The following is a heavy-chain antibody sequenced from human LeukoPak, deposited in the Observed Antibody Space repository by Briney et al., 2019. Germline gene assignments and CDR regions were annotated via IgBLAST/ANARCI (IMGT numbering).Heavy chain of an antibody. Sequence: PSETLSLTCTVSGGSVSSGSYYWSWIRQPPGKGLEWIGYIYYSGSTNYNPSLKSRVTMSVDTSKNQFSLKLSSVTAADTAVYYCARADRSGGSCYAFDIWGQGTMVTVSS. V-gene: IGHV4-61*01. CDR1: GGSVSSGSYY. D-gene: IGHD2-15*01. CDR3: ARADRSGGSCYAFDI. CDR2: IYYSGST. J-gene: IGHJ3*02.